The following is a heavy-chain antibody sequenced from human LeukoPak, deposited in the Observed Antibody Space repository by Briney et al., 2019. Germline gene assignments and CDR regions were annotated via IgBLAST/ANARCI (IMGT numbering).Heavy chain of an antibody. Sequence: SETLSLTCTVSGGSISSYYWGWIRQPPGMGLEWIGNIYHSGSTYYNPSLKSRVTISLDTSKNQFSLKLSSVTAADTAVYYCARKDPGYSGYSDFDYWGQGTLVTVSS. J-gene: IGHJ4*02. V-gene: IGHV4-59*08. D-gene: IGHD5-12*01. CDR3: ARKDPGYSGYSDFDY. CDR1: GGSISSYY. CDR2: IYHSGST.